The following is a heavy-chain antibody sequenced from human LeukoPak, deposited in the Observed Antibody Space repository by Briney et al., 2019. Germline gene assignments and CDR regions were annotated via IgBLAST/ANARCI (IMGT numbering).Heavy chain of an antibody. D-gene: IGHD3-22*01. Sequence: ASVMVSCKASGYTFTGYYMHWVRQAPGQGLGWMGWINPNSGGTNYAQKFQGRVTMTRDTSISTAYMELSRLRSDDTAVYYCARGGGKLGYYYDSSGYYSPDYWGQGTLVTVSS. V-gene: IGHV1-2*02. CDR3: ARGGGKLGYYYDSSGYYSPDY. CDR2: INPNSGGT. J-gene: IGHJ4*02. CDR1: GYTFTGYY.